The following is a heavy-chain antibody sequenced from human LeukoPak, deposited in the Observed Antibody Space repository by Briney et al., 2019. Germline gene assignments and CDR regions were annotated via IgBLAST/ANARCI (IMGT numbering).Heavy chain of an antibody. CDR1: GFTFSSYS. Sequence: GGSLRLSCAASGFTFSSYSMNWVRQAPGKGLEWVSSISSSSSYIYYADSVKGRFTISRDNAKNSLYLQMNSLRAEDTAVYYCARSAYCGGDCFSRGYYFDYWGQGTLVTVSS. CDR2: ISSSSSYI. D-gene: IGHD2-21*02. CDR3: ARSAYCGGDCFSRGYYFDY. V-gene: IGHV3-21*01. J-gene: IGHJ4*02.